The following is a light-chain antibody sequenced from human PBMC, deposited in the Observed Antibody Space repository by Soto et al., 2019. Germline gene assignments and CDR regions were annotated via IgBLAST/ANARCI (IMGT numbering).Light chain of an antibody. CDR2: AAS. V-gene: IGKV1-39*01. Sequence: DIQMTQSPSSLSASVGDRVTITCRASQSISSYLNWYQQKPGKAPKLLIYAASSLQSGVRSRLRVSGSGTDSALTISSLKPEDDETDSCEQSDNNPDTFGGGTKVEIE. J-gene: IGKJ4*01. CDR3: EQSDNNPDT. CDR1: QSISSY.